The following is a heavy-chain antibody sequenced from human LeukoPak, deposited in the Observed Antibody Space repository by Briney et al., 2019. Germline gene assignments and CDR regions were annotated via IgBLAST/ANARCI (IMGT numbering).Heavy chain of an antibody. CDR2: IYYSGST. J-gene: IGHJ3*02. Sequence: SQTLSLTCTVSGGSISSGDYYWSWFRQPPGKGLGWIGYIYYSGSTYYNPSLKSRVTISVDTSKNQFSLKLSSVTAADTAVYYCARQIVVVPAAMDNKDAFDIWGQGTMVTVSS. CDR3: ARQIVVVPAAMDNKDAFDI. V-gene: IGHV4-30-4*08. D-gene: IGHD2-2*01. CDR1: GGSISSGDYY.